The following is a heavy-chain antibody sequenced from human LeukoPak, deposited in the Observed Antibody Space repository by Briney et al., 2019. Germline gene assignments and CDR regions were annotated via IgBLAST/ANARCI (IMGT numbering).Heavy chain of an antibody. D-gene: IGHD6-19*01. V-gene: IGHV3-33*01. Sequence: GGSLRLSCAGSGFTFGGYGMHWFRQTPGKGLEWVAGIAYDGSRAHYADSVKGRLTISRDNSKNTMSVQMGDLRAEDTAVYYCTRYNSDHFDYWGQGTLVTVSS. J-gene: IGHJ4*02. CDR1: GFTFGGYG. CDR3: TRYNSDHFDY. CDR2: IAYDGSRA.